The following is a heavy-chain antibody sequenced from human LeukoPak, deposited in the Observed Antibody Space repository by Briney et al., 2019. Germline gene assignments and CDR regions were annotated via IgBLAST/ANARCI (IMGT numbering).Heavy chain of an antibody. Sequence: SETLSLTCTVSGGSINAYYWSWIRQPPGKGLEWIGYVYHSGSTNYDPSLKSRVTMSVDTSNNQFSLKLSSVTAADTAMYYCAREGDYYDSGGYYRIDFWGQGTLVTVSS. CDR3: AREGDYYDSGGYYRIDF. J-gene: IGHJ4*02. CDR2: VYHSGST. D-gene: IGHD3-22*01. CDR1: GGSINAYY. V-gene: IGHV4-59*01.